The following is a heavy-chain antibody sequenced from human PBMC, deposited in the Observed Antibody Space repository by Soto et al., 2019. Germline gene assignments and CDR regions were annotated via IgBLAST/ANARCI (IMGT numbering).Heavy chain of an antibody. Sequence: QIALKESGPPRVKPTQTLTLTCTFSGFSLSTSGVGVGWIRQPPGKALECLALIYWDDDKRYSPSLKSRLTITKDTSKNEVVLTMTNRDPVDTATSYCANRRLHNGDWDRGICDYWGQGTLVTVSS. V-gene: IGHV2-5*02. D-gene: IGHD2-21*02. CDR2: IYWDDDK. J-gene: IGHJ4*02. CDR1: GFSLSTSGVG. CDR3: ANRRLHNGDWDRGICDY.